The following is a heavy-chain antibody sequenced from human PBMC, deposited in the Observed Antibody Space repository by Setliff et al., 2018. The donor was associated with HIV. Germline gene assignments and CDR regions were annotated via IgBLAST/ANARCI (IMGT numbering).Heavy chain of an antibody. V-gene: IGHV4-61*02. J-gene: IGHJ6*02. CDR1: GGSISSGSYY. CDR3: ASLWGSSWDAYYYYGMDV. D-gene: IGHD6-13*01. Sequence: NPSETLSLTCSVSGGSISSGSYYWSWIRQPAGKGLEWIGRIYISGSTTYNPSLKSRVTMSVDTSKNQFSLKLSSVTAADTAVYYCASLWGSSWDAYYYYGMDVWGQGTTVTVSS. CDR2: IYISGST.